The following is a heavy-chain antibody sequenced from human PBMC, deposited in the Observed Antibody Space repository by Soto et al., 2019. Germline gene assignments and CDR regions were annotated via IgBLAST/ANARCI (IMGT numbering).Heavy chain of an antibody. CDR2: ISADNGNT. J-gene: IGHJ4*02. Sequence: QVQLVQSGAEVKKPGASVKVSCKASGYTFTSYGISWVRQAPGQGLEWMGWISADNGNTNYAQKLQGRVTMTTDTPTTTAYMEVRSLRSEDTAVYYCASDKWDGSGSNYGYWGQGTLVTVSS. D-gene: IGHD3-10*01. CDR1: GYTFTSYG. CDR3: ASDKWDGSGSNYGY. V-gene: IGHV1-18*01.